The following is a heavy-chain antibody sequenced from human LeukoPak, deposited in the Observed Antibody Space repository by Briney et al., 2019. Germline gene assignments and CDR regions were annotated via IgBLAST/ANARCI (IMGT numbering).Heavy chain of an antibody. CDR1: GFTFSSYG. Sequence: GGSLRLSCAASGFTFSSYGMHGVRQAPGKGLEWVAVIWYDGSNKYYADSVKGRFTISRDNSKNTLYLQMNSLRAEDTAVYYCSGSGSYMWENWFDPWGQGTLVTVSS. D-gene: IGHD3-10*01. CDR3: SGSGSYMWENWFDP. V-gene: IGHV3-33*01. CDR2: IWYDGSNK. J-gene: IGHJ5*02.